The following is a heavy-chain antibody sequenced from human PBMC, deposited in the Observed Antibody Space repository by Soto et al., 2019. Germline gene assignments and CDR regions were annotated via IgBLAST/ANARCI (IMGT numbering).Heavy chain of an antibody. CDR3: AKEKLRKYYYYYMDV. CDR2: ISWNSGSI. D-gene: IGHD3-16*01. Sequence: EVQLVESGGGLVQPGRSLRLSCAASGFTFDDYAMHWVRQAPGKGLEWVSGISWNSGSIGYADSVKGRFTISRDNAKNSLYLQMNSLRAEDTALYYCAKEKLRKYYYYYMDVWGKGTTVTVSS. J-gene: IGHJ6*03. V-gene: IGHV3-9*01. CDR1: GFTFDDYA.